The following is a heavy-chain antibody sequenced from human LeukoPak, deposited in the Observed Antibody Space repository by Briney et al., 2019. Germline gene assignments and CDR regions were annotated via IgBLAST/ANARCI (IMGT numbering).Heavy chain of an antibody. CDR2: IIPILDIV. CDR3: ATEAATAIRVGDY. V-gene: IGHV1-69*04. Sequence: ASVKVSCKASGGTLNNYTLSWVRQAPGQGLEWMGRIIPILDIVNYAQKFQGRVTITADRSTSTGYMDLSSLRSDDTAIYYCATEAATAIRVGDYWGQGTLVTVSS. CDR1: GGTLNNYT. D-gene: IGHD2-21*02. J-gene: IGHJ4*02.